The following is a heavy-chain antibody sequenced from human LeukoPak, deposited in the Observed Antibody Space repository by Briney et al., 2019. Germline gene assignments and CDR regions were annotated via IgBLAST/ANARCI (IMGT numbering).Heavy chain of an antibody. CDR3: TTTVMVNSFDY. CDR1: GFTFSGAA. D-gene: IGHD5-18*01. V-gene: IGHV3-73*01. CDR2: IRTKANSYAT. Sequence: GGSLRPSCAASGFTFSGAAMFWVRQASGKGLEWVGRIRTKANSYATTYAASVEGRFTISRDDSENMAYLQMNSLKKEDTAVYYCTTTVMVNSFDYWGQGTLVTVSS. J-gene: IGHJ4*02.